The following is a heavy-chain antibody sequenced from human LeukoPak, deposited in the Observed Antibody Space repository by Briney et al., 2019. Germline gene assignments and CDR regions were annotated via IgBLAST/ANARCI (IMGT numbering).Heavy chain of an antibody. CDR3: ARDLMVRGPMDV. Sequence: GASVKVSCKASGYTFTGYYMHWVRQAPGQGLEWMGWIKPSSGGTNYAQNFQGRVTMTRDTSINTAYMELSRLRSDDTAVYCCARDLMVRGPMDVWGKGTTVTVSS. CDR1: GYTFTGYY. CDR2: IKPSSGGT. D-gene: IGHD3-10*01. V-gene: IGHV1-2*02. J-gene: IGHJ6*03.